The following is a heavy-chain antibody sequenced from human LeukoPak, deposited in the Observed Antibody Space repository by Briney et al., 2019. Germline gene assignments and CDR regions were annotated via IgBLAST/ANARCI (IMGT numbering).Heavy chain of an antibody. CDR1: GGSISSSSYY. Sequence: SETLSLTCTVSGGSISSSSYYWGWIRQPPGKGLAWIGSIYYSGSTYYNPSLKSRVTISVDPSKNQFSLKLSSVTAADTAVYYCARHSGYSYGYAYYYYYMDVWGKGTTVTVSS. J-gene: IGHJ6*03. CDR3: ARHSGYSYGYAYYYYYMDV. D-gene: IGHD5-18*01. V-gene: IGHV4-39*01. CDR2: IYYSGST.